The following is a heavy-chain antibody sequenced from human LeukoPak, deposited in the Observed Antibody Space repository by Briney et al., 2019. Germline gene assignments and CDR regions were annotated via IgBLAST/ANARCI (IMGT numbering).Heavy chain of an antibody. J-gene: IGHJ5*02. Sequence: ASVKVSCKASGYTFTSYYIHWVRQAPGQGLEWMGIINPSGGSTSYAQKFQGRVTMTTDTSTTTAYMELRSLTSDDTAVYYCARAGAVVDNWFDPWGQGTLVTVSS. CDR3: ARAGAVVDNWFDP. D-gene: IGHD2-15*01. CDR1: GYTFTSYY. CDR2: INPSGGST. V-gene: IGHV1-46*01.